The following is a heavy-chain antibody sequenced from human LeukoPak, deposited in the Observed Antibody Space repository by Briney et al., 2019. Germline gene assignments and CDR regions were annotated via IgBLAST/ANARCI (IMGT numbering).Heavy chain of an antibody. CDR2: ISYDGSNE. Sequence: GRSLRLSCAASGFTFSSYAMHWVRQAPGKGLEWVAVISYDGSNEYYADSVKGRFTISRDNSKNTLYLQMNSLRAEDTAVYYCAREGRLGELSPMDYWGQGTLVTVSS. J-gene: IGHJ4*02. D-gene: IGHD3-16*02. CDR1: GFTFSSYA. CDR3: AREGRLGELSPMDY. V-gene: IGHV3-30-3*01.